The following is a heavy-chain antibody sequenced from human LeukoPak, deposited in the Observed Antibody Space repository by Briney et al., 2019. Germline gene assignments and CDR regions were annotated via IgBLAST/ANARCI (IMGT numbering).Heavy chain of an antibody. CDR3: ARDGGYSSGWFYYFDY. Sequence: GGSLRLSCAASGFTFSSYSMNWVRQAPGKGLECVSSISSSSSYIYYADSVKGRFTISRDNAKNSLYLQMNSLRAEDTAVYYCARDGGYSSGWFYYFDYWGQGTLVTVSS. J-gene: IGHJ4*02. CDR2: ISSSSSYI. D-gene: IGHD6-19*01. V-gene: IGHV3-21*01. CDR1: GFTFSSYS.